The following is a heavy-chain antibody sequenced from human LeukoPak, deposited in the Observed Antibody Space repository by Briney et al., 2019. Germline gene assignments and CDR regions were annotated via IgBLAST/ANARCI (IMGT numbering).Heavy chain of an antibody. CDR3: ARGRYCSADICSGGDAFDI. V-gene: IGHV4-4*07. CDR1: GGSINNYY. CDR2: IYTRGSS. D-gene: IGHD2-15*01. Sequence: SETLSLTCTVSGGSINNYYWSWIRQPAGKGLEWIGRIYTRGSSNYNPSLKSRVTMSVDTSKNQFSLKLSSVTAADTAVYYCARGRYCSADICSGGDAFDIWGQGTMVSVSS. J-gene: IGHJ3*02.